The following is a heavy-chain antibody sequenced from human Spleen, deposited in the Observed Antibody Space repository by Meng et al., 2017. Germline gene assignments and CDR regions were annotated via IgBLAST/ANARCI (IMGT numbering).Heavy chain of an antibody. D-gene: IGHD3-22*01. CDR1: DGSLFGYY. CDR3: ARVDFRGKDHDSIGLGH. Sequence: QVQLQQWGVGLLKSSELLSLALGVYDGSLFGYYWSWIRQPPGKGLEWIGEINYSGTTNYNPSLQSRVTISVDTSNDQFSLQMASVAAADTAVYYCARVDFRGKDHDSIGLGHWGQGTLVTVSS. CDR2: INYSGTT. V-gene: IGHV4-34*02. J-gene: IGHJ4*02.